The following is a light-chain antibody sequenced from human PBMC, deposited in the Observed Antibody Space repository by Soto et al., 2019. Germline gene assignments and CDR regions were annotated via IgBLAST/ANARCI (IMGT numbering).Light chain of an antibody. CDR2: DVT. Sequence: QSALTQPASVSGSPGQSITISCTGTNSDVGGYNYVSWYQQHPGKAPKLLIYDVTNRPSGVSSRFSGSKSGNTASLIISGLQAEDEADYYCSSYTSSSNIYVFGTGTKVTVL. CDR1: NSDVGGYNY. V-gene: IGLV2-14*03. CDR3: SSYTSSSNIYV. J-gene: IGLJ1*01.